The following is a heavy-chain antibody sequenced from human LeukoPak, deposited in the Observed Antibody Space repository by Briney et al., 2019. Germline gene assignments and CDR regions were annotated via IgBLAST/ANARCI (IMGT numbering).Heavy chain of an antibody. CDR2: ISYDGSNK. V-gene: IGHV3-30-3*01. Sequence: PGGSLRLSCAASGFTFSSYAMHWVRQAPGKGLEWVAVISYDGSNKYYADSVKGRFTISRDNAKNSLYLQMNSLRAEDTAVYYCARGSVDLAVRDDAFDIWGQGTMVTVSS. J-gene: IGHJ3*02. CDR3: ARGSVDLAVRDDAFDI. D-gene: IGHD6-6*01. CDR1: GFTFSSYA.